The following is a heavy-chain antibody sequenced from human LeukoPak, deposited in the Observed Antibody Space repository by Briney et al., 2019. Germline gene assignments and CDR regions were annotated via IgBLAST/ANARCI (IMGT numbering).Heavy chain of an antibody. D-gene: IGHD3-10*01. J-gene: IGHJ5*02. CDR1: GYTLTELS. Sequence: ASVKVSCKVSGYTLTELSMHWVRQAPGKGLEWMGGFDPEDGETIYAQKFQGRVTMTEDTSTDTAYMELSSLRSEDTAVYYCAADPGGYYGSGSLGYNWFDPWGQGTLVTVSS. CDR2: FDPEDGET. V-gene: IGHV1-24*01. CDR3: AADPGGYYGSGSLGYNWFDP.